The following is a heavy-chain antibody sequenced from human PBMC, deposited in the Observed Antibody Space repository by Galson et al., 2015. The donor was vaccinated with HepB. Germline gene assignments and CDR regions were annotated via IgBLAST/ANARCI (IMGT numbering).Heavy chain of an antibody. CDR2: ISSGSSYI. CDR1: GFTLSSYG. CDR3: ARRGPETGFYYYYMDV. D-gene: IGHD1-14*01. V-gene: IGHV3-21*01. J-gene: IGHJ6*03. Sequence: SLRLSCAASGFTLSSYGMNWVRQAPGKGLEWVSFISSGSSYIYYADSVKGRFTISRDNAKKSLYLQMNSLRVEDTAMYYCARRGPETGFYYYYMDVWGKGPTVTVSS.